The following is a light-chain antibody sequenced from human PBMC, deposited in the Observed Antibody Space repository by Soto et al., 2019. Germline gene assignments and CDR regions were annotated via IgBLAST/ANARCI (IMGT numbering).Light chain of an antibody. CDR3: QAWDISIVV. Sequence: SYELTQPPSVSVSPGQTASITCSGDKLGDKYACWYQHKPGQSPVLVIYQDSKRPSGIPERFSGSNSGNTATLTISGTQAMDEADYYCQAWDISIVVFGGGTKLTVL. J-gene: IGLJ2*01. CDR2: QDS. CDR1: KLGDKY. V-gene: IGLV3-1*01.